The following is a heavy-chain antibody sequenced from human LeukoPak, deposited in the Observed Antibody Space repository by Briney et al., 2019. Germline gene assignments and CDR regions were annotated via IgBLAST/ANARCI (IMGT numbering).Heavy chain of an antibody. V-gene: IGHV4-59*01. D-gene: IGHD3-10*01. Sequence: PSETLSLTCTVSGGSISSYYWSWIRQPPGKGLEWIGYIYYSGSTNYNPSPKSRVTISVDTSKNQFSLKLSSVTAADTAVYYCARRSRGTRFDPWGQGTLVTVSS. CDR1: GGSISSYY. CDR3: ARRSRGTRFDP. CDR2: IYYSGST. J-gene: IGHJ5*02.